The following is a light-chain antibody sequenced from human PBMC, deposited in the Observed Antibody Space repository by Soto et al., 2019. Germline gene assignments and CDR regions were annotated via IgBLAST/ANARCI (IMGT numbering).Light chain of an antibody. V-gene: IGKV3-15*01. J-gene: IGKJ3*01. CDR1: QSVSSN. CDR2: GAS. Sequence: EIVMTQSPATLSVSPGERATLSCRASQSVSSNLAWYQQKPGQAPRLLIYGASTRVTGIPARFSGSGSGTEFTLTISSLQSEDFAVYYCQQYNNWPLSTFGPGTKVDIK. CDR3: QQYNNWPLST.